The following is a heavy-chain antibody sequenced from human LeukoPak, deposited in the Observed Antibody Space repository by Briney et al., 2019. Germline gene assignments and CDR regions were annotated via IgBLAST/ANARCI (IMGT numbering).Heavy chain of an antibody. Sequence: GGSLRLSCSASGFTFSSYAMHWVRQAPGKGLEWVSYISSGSSTIYYADSVKGRFTISRDNAKNSLCLQMNSLRDEDTAVYYCARENIVVVTAIRDAFDIWGQGTMVTVSS. CDR1: GFTFSSYA. D-gene: IGHD2-21*02. J-gene: IGHJ3*02. CDR3: ARENIVVVTAIRDAFDI. V-gene: IGHV3-48*02. CDR2: ISSGSSTI.